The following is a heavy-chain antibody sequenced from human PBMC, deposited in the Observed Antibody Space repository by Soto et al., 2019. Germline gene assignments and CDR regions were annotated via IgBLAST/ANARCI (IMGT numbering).Heavy chain of an antibody. J-gene: IGHJ4*02. V-gene: IGHV1-2*02. CDR1: GYPFTGYY. D-gene: IGHD2-21*02. Sequence: SGKVCVEAAGYPFTGYYMHWGRQAPVQGLEWMGWINPNSGGTNYAQKFQGRVTMTRDTSISTAYMELSRLRSDDTAVYYCARDYGGDPFDYWGQGTLVTV. CDR3: ARDYGGDPFDY. CDR2: INPNSGGT.